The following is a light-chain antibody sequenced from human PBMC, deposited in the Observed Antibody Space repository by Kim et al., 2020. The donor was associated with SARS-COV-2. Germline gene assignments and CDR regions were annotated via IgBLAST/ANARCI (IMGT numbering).Light chain of an antibody. Sequence: ENVLTQSPCTLSLSPGERATLSCRASQSLNTRYLVWYQQKPGQIPRVIIYGAFIRATGIPDRFSGSGSGTDITLTSSRLEPEYSAVYYCQRYGSSTYTFGQGTKLEI. CDR1: QSLNTRY. CDR2: GAF. J-gene: IGKJ2*01. V-gene: IGKV3-20*01. CDR3: QRYGSSTYT.